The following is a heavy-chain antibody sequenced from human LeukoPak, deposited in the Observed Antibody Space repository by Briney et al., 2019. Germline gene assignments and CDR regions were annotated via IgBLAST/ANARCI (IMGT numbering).Heavy chain of an antibody. Sequence: GGSLRLSCVASGFTFSSHGMNWVRQAPGKGLEWVSGITSGTRTYYADSVKGRFAISRDNSKNTLYLQMNSLRAEDTAVYYCAKDPEGYYDSSGYLPFSFDYWGQGTLVTVSS. CDR2: ITSGTRT. V-gene: IGHV3-23*01. CDR1: GFTFSSHG. D-gene: IGHD3-22*01. CDR3: AKDPEGYYDSSGYLPFSFDY. J-gene: IGHJ4*02.